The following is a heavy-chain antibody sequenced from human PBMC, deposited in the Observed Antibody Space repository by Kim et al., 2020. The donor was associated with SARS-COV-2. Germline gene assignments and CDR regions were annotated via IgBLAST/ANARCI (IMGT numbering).Heavy chain of an antibody. D-gene: IGHD2-15*01. J-gene: IGHJ5*02. CDR2: ISYDGSNK. CDR3: AREGAGYCSGASCYSNWFDP. V-gene: IGHV3-30*04. CDR1: GFTFSSYT. Sequence: GGSLRLSCAASGFTFSSYTLHWVRQAPGKGLEWVAVISYDGSNKYYVDSVKGRFTISRDNSKNTLYLQMNSLSTEDTAVYYCAREGAGYCSGASCYSNWFDPWGQGTLVTVSS.